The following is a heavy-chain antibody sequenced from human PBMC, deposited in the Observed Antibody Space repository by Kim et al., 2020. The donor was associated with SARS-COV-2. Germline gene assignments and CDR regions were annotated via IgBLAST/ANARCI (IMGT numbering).Heavy chain of an antibody. V-gene: IGHV3-74*01. CDR1: GFTLSNYW. CDR2: ISTDGSNK. CDR3: GRSPRDLRVYRYMDV. J-gene: IGHJ6*03. Sequence: GGSLRLSCVASGFTLSNYWMHWVRQAPGKGLVWVSRISTDGSNKNYADSVKGRFTISRDNAKNTLYLQMNGLRAEDTALYYCGRSPRDLRVYRYMDVWG.